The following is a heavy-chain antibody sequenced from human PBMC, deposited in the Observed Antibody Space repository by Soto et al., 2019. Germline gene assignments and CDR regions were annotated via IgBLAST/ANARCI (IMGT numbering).Heavy chain of an antibody. CDR3: ARDGCSSTSCYAGYYYGMDV. CDR2: IKQDGSEK. J-gene: IGHJ6*02. CDR1: GFTFSSYW. Sequence: EVQLVESGGGLVQPGGSLRLSCAASGFTFSSYWMSWVRQAPGKGLEWVANIKQDGSEKYYVDSVKGRVTISRDNAKNSLYLQMNSLRAEDTAVYYCARDGCSSTSCYAGYYYGMDVWGQGTTVTVSS. V-gene: IGHV3-7*04. D-gene: IGHD2-2*01.